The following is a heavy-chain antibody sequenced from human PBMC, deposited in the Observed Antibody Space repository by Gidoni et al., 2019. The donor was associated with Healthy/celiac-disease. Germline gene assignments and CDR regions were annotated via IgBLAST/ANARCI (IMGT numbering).Heavy chain of an antibody. V-gene: IGHV4-30-4*01. CDR2: IYYSGST. CDR1: GGSISSGAYY. CDR3: ARETTVTTFGDY. Sequence: QVQLQESGPGLVKPSQTLSLTCTVSGGSISSGAYYGSWIRQPPGKGRAWIGYIYYSGSTYSNPSLKSRVTISVDTSRNQFSLKLSSVTAADTAVYYCARETTVTTFGDYWGQGTLVTVSS. J-gene: IGHJ4*02. D-gene: IGHD4-17*01.